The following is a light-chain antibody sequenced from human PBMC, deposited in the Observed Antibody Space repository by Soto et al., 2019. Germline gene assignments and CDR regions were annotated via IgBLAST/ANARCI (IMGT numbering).Light chain of an antibody. CDR3: HSYDSGLSVVV. Sequence: QSVLTQPPSVSGAPGQRVTISCTGSSSNIGAGYDVHWYQQLPGTAPKLLIYGNSNRPSGVADRFSGSNSGTSTTLAITGVPAADEDDYYCHSYDSGLSVVVFGGGTKLTVL. CDR1: SSNIGAGYD. V-gene: IGLV1-40*01. CDR2: GNS. J-gene: IGLJ2*01.